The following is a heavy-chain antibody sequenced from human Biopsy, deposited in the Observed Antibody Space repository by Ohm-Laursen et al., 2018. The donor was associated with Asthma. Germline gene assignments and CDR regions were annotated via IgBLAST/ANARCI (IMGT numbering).Heavy chain of an antibody. V-gene: IGHV3-30*03. CDR1: GFVFSQCG. Sequence: SLRLSCLASGFVFSQCGMHWVRQGPGKGLEWVALVSSDGHNKYYEDSVEGRFTISRDNSRKRLYLQINRLTVEDSAVYFCARQSGQDYGDSSGFDIWGQGTKVAVSS. CDR2: VSSDGHNK. CDR3: ARQSGQDYGDSSGFDI. D-gene: IGHD3-22*01. J-gene: IGHJ3*02.